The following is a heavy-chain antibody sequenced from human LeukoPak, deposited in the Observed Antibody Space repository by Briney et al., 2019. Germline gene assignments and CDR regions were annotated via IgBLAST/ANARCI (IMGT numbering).Heavy chain of an antibody. D-gene: IGHD4-23*01. CDR2: VFWNGVDK. CDR3: ARVRSVGGNPHAFNI. V-gene: IGHV3-9*01. CDR1: GFIVNDHA. Sequence: PGRSLILSCVASGFIVNDHAMHWVRQTPGKGLEWVAGVFWNGVDKGYADSVKGRFTISRDNAKNSLYLQMNSLRVEDTALYYCARVRSVGGNPHAFNIWGQGTMVTVSS. J-gene: IGHJ3*02.